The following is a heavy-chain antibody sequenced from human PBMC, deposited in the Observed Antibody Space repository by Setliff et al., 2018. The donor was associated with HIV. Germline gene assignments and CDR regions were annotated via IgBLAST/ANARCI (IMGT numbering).Heavy chain of an antibody. D-gene: IGHD4-4*01. CDR3: ARDEGMTTRRGRFDP. CDR2: IIPIFSTT. Sequence: ASVKVSCKASGGTFSKDAINWVREAPGQGLEWVGGIIPIFSTTTYAQKFQGRVTITADDSTSTVYMELSSLKSEDTAMYYCARDEGMTTRRGRFDPWGQGTLVTVSS. V-gene: IGHV1-69*13. J-gene: IGHJ5*02. CDR1: GGTFSKDA.